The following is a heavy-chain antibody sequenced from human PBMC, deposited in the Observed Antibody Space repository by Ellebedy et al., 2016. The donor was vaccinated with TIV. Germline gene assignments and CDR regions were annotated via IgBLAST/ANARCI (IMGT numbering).Heavy chain of an antibody. CDR2: ISYDGSNK. CDR1: GFTFSSYA. Sequence: GGSLRLSXAASGFTFSSYAMHWVRQAPGKGLEWVAVISYDGSNKYYADSVKGRFTISRDNAKNSLYLQMNSLRAEDTAVYYCARPLALGYGMDVWGQGTTVTVSS. J-gene: IGHJ6*02. CDR3: ARPLALGYGMDV. D-gene: IGHD3-16*01. V-gene: IGHV3-30*04.